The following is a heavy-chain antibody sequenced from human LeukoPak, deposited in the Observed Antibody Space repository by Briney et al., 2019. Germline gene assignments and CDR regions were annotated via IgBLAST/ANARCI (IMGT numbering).Heavy chain of an antibody. J-gene: IGHJ4*02. CDR2: FDPENAKI. V-gene: IGHV1-24*01. D-gene: IGHD3-3*01. CDR1: GNTLRELP. Sequence: GASVKVSCKLSGNTLRELPIQWVRQAGGKGLEWMAGFDPENAKIVYAQKFQGRVTMTEDTSTNTAYMELTSLTSDDTALYYCATRGSDFWSGFDYWGQGTQVTVSS. CDR3: ATRGSDFWSGFDY.